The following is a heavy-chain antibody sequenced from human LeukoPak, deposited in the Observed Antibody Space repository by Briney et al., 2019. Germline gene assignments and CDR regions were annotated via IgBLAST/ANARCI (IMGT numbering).Heavy chain of an antibody. CDR3: AREGYSYGSYVDY. D-gene: IGHD5-18*01. CDR1: GFTFSSYG. CDR2: IRYDGSNK. Sequence: GGSLRLSCAASGFTFSSYGMHWVRQAPGKGLEWVAFIRYDGSNKYYADSVKGRFTISRDNSKNTLFLQMNSLRAEDTAVYYCAREGYSYGSYVDYWGQGTLVTVSS. J-gene: IGHJ4*02. V-gene: IGHV3-30*02.